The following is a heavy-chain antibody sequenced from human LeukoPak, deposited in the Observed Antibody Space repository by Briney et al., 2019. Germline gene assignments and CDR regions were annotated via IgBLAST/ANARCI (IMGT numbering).Heavy chain of an antibody. D-gene: IGHD2/OR15-2a*01. J-gene: IGHJ5*02. CDR3: ARLTKFLTTYYPTP. CDR1: GGPITGYY. CDR2: IFSSGST. Sequence: PSETLSLPCTVSGGPITGYYWSWIRQPPGKGLEWVGYIFSSGSTNYNPSLKSRVTISLDTSKSQFSLKLISVTASDTAVYYCARLTKFLTTYYPTPWGQGTLVTVSS. V-gene: IGHV4-59*08.